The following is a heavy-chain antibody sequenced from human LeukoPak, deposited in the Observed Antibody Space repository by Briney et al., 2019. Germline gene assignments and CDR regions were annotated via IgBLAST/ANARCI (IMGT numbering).Heavy chain of an antibody. CDR2: IYYDGST. V-gene: IGHV4-59*01. D-gene: IGHD2-8*02. Sequence: SETLSLTCTVSGDSITTYYWSWIRQPPGKGLEWIGYIYYDGSTNYNPSLKSRVTISVDTSKNQFSLKLNSMTAADTAMYYCAPGRAWLDPWGQGTLVTVSS. J-gene: IGHJ5*02. CDR3: APGRAWLDP. CDR1: GDSITTYY.